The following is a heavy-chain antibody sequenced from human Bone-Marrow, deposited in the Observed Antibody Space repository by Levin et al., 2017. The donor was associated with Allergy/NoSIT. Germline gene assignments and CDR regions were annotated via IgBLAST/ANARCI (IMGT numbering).Heavy chain of an antibody. CDR1: GFTFRSHA. CDR3: ARANYDFLTGYDY. Sequence: GGSLRLSCAASGFTFRSHAMHWVRQAPGKGLEWVALIWYDGSNKYYADSVKGRFTISRDNSKSTVYLQMNSLRDGDTAVYFCARANYDFLTGYDYWGQGTLVTVSS. D-gene: IGHD3-9*01. V-gene: IGHV3-33*01. J-gene: IGHJ4*02. CDR2: IWYDGSNK.